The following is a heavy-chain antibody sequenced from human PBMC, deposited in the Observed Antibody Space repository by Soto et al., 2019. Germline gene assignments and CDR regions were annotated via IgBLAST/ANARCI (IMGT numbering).Heavy chain of an antibody. Sequence: AASVKVSCKASGGTFSSYAISWVRQAPGQGLEWMGGIIPIFGTANYAQKFQGRVTITADESTSTAYMELSSLRSEDTAVYYCARVTAIMNAFDIWGQGTMVTVSS. CDR3: ARVTAIMNAFDI. CDR1: GGTFSSYA. CDR2: IIPIFGTA. D-gene: IGHD2-21*02. J-gene: IGHJ3*02. V-gene: IGHV1-69*13.